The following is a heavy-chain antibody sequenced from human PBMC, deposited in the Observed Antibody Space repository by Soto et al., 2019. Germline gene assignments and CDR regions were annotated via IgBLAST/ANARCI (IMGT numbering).Heavy chain of an antibody. CDR3: AKGERYFDWPSV. D-gene: IGHD3-9*01. Sequence: GGSLRLSCAASGFTFDDYAMHWVRQAPGKGLEWVSGISWNSGSIGYADSVKGRFTISRDNAKNSLYLQMNSLRAEDTALYYCAKGERYFDWPSVWGQGTLVTVSS. CDR1: GFTFDDYA. V-gene: IGHV3-9*01. CDR2: ISWNSGSI. J-gene: IGHJ4*02.